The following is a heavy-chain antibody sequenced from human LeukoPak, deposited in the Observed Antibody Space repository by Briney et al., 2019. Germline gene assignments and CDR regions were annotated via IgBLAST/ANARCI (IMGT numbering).Heavy chain of an antibody. J-gene: IGHJ6*03. V-gene: IGHV3-43*01. Sequence: QTGGSLRLSCAASGFTFDDYTMHWVRQAPGKGLEWVSLISWDGGSTYYADSVKGRFTISRDNSKNSLYLQMNSLRTEDTALYYCAKDSKGGHYYYMDVWGKGTTVTISS. D-gene: IGHD1-26*01. CDR3: AKDSKGGHYYYMDV. CDR2: ISWDGGST. CDR1: GFTFDDYT.